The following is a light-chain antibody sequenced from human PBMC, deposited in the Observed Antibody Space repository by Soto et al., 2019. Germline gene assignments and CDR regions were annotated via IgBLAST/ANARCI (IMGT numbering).Light chain of an antibody. V-gene: IGKV1-5*03. Sequence: DIQMTQSPSSLSGSVGDRVTITCRASQSISSWLAWYQQRPGKAPKLLIYKASSLESGVPSRFSGSGSGTDYTLTISSLQPQDFATYYCQQGYSFPITFGQGTRLEIK. CDR2: KAS. CDR1: QSISSW. CDR3: QQGYSFPIT. J-gene: IGKJ5*01.